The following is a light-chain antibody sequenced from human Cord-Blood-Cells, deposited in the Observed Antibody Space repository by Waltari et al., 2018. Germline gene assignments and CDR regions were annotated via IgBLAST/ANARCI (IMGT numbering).Light chain of an antibody. CDR2: WPS. J-gene: IGKJ1*01. V-gene: IGKV4-1*01. Sequence: DIVLTQSPDYLPVPLREGATTDRQSTQSVLYSSNNQNYLARYQQKPGQPPTLLIDWPSTRESGIPDRSSGSGSGTDCALTISSVQAEDVAVYYLQQYYRTPPTFGQGTKVGI. CDR1: QSVLYSSNNQNY. CDR3: QQYYRTPPT.